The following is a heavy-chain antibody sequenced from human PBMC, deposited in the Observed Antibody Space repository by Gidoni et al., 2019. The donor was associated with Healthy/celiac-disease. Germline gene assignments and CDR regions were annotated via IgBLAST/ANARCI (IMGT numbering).Heavy chain of an antibody. V-gene: IGHV2-70*15. J-gene: IGHJ6*02. Sequence: QVTLRESGPALVKPTQTLTLTCTFSGFSLSTSGMCVSWIRQPPEKALEWLARIDWDDDKYYSTSLKTRLTISKDTSKNQVVLTMTNMDPVDTATYYCARESVAGPHYYYYYGMDVWGQGTTVTVSS. CDR2: IDWDDDK. D-gene: IGHD6-19*01. CDR3: ARESVAGPHYYYYYGMDV. CDR1: GFSLSTSGMC.